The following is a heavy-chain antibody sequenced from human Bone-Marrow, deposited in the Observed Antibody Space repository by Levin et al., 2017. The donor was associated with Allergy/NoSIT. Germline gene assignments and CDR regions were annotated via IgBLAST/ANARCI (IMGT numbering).Heavy chain of an antibody. CDR1: GGSISSSSYY. D-gene: IGHD6-13*01. Sequence: SQTLSLTCTVSGGSISSSSYYWGWIRQPPGKGLEWIGSIHYSGSTYYSPSLKSRVTISVDTSKNQFSLKLSSVTAADTAVYYCARRIATAGDYWGQGTLVTVSS. CDR3: ARRIATAGDY. CDR2: IHYSGST. J-gene: IGHJ4*02. V-gene: IGHV4-39*01.